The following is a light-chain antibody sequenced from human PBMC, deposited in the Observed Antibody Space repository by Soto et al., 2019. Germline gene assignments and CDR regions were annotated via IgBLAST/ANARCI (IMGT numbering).Light chain of an antibody. CDR1: SSDVGAYNY. J-gene: IGLJ2*01. CDR2: DVS. CDR3: SSYTASRTVV. V-gene: IGLV2-14*03. Sequence: QSVLTQPASVSGSPGQSITISCTGTSSDVGAYNYVSWYQQYPGKAPKLMIYDVSNRPSGVSDRFSGSKSGNMASLTISGLQAEDEADYYCSSYTASRTVVFGGGTKVTVL.